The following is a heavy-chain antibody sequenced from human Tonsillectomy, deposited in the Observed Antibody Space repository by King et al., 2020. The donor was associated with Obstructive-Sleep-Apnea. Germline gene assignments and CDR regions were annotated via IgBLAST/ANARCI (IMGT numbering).Heavy chain of an antibody. V-gene: IGHV5-51*01. D-gene: IGHD2-2*01. Sequence: VQLVESGAEVKKPGESLKISCKGSGYSFTSYWIGWVRQMPGKGLEWMGIIYPGDSDTRYSPSFQGQVTISADKSISTAYLQWSSLKASDTAMYYCASLRCSSTSCYYYYGMDVWGQGTTVTVSS. CDR2: IYPGDSDT. CDR3: ASLRCSSTSCYYYYGMDV. J-gene: IGHJ6*02. CDR1: GYSFTSYW.